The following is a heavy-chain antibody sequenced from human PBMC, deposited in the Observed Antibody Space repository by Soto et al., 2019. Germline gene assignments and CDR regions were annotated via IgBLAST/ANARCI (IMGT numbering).Heavy chain of an antibody. D-gene: IGHD3-22*01. CDR2: ISGSGRTI. CDR3: ARGDDNSGYYYAFDS. Sequence: MXLSCETSGFTFSNYDMNWFLQAPVKGLEWVSYISGSGRTIYYADSVKGRFTISRDSAKKSLFLQVNSLRAEDTALYYCARGDDNSGYYYAFDSWGQGTPVTVSS. V-gene: IGHV3-48*03. CDR1: GFTFSNYD. J-gene: IGHJ4*02.